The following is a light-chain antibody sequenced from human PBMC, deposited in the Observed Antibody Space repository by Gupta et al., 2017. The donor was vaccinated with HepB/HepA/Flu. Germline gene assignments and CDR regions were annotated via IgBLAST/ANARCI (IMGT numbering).Light chain of an antibody. J-gene: IGKJ4*01. Sequence: DIKMIESASSLSASVGDRVPITCRASQSISNYLNWYQQKPGEDPKLLIYAASRLQSGVPSRFTGSGSGTDFTLTISRQQPEDFASYYCQQIYSTPITFGGGTKVEIK. V-gene: IGKV1-39*01. CDR2: AAS. CDR1: QSISNY. CDR3: QQIYSTPIT.